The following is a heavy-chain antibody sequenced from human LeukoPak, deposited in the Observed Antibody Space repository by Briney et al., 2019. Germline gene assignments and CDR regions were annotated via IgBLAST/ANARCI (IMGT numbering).Heavy chain of an antibody. J-gene: IGHJ4*01. CDR2: IKQDGSEK. D-gene: IGHD3-3*01. CDR1: GFTFSSYW. CDR3: ARVIFGVVIIPYFDS. Sequence: GKSLRLSCAASGFTFSSYWMSWVRQAPGKGLEWMANIKQDGSEKFYVDSVKGRFTISRDNAKNSLYLQMNSLRGEDTAVYYCARVIFGVVIIPYFDSWGHGILVTVSS. V-gene: IGHV3-7*01.